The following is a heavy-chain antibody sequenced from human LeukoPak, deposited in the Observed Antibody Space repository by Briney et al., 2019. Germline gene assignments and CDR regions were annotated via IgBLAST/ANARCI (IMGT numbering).Heavy chain of an antibody. J-gene: IGHJ3*02. Sequence: PSETLSLTCTVSGDSISSSSYYWGWFRQPPGKGLEWIGSIYYSGSTYYNPSLKSRVTISVDTSKNQFSLKLSSVTAADTAVYYCARDKRGEAFDIWGQGTMVTVSS. D-gene: IGHD3-16*01. CDR2: IYYSGST. CDR1: GDSISSSSYY. CDR3: ARDKRGEAFDI. V-gene: IGHV4-39*07.